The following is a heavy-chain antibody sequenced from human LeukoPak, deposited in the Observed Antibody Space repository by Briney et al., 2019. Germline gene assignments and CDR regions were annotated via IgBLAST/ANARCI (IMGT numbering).Heavy chain of an antibody. CDR3: AQPNYYDSSGYWEDAFDI. Sequence: ASVKVSCKASGYTFTSYGIGWVRQAPGQGLEWMGWISAYNGNTNYAQKLQGRVTMTTDTSTSTAYMELRSLRSDDTAVYYCAQPNYYDSSGYWEDAFDIWGQGTMVTVSS. CDR2: ISAYNGNT. J-gene: IGHJ3*02. CDR1: GYTFTSYG. D-gene: IGHD3-22*01. V-gene: IGHV1-18*01.